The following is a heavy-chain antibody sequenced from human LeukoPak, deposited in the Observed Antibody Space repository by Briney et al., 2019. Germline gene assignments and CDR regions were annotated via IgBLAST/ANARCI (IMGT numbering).Heavy chain of an antibody. Sequence: GGSLRLSCAASGFTFSSCWMSWVRQAPGKGLEWVANIKQDGSEKYYVDSVKGRSTISRDNAKNSLYLQMNSLRAEDTAVYYCARDESGSPDYWGQGTLVTVSS. J-gene: IGHJ4*02. CDR2: IKQDGSEK. CDR3: ARDESGSPDY. D-gene: IGHD1-26*01. CDR1: GFTFSSCW. V-gene: IGHV3-7*01.